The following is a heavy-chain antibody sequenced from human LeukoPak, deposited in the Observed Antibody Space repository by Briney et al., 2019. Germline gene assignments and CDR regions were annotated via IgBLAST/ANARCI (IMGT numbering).Heavy chain of an antibody. J-gene: IGHJ4*02. V-gene: IGHV4-59*01. CDR1: GGSISSYY. Sequence: PSETLSLTCTVSGGSISSYYWSWIRQPAGKGLEWIGRIYYSGSTNYNPSLKSRVTISVDTSKNQFSLKLSSVTAADTAVYYCASLNWNYRSSDYWGQGTLVTVSS. CDR3: ASLNWNYRSSDY. D-gene: IGHD1-7*01. CDR2: IYYSGST.